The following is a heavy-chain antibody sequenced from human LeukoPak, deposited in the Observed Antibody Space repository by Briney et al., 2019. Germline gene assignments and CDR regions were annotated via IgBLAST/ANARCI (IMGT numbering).Heavy chain of an antibody. CDR3: ARSDVLLWFGELYSFGY. J-gene: IGHJ4*02. CDR2: PNSGNT. Sequence: PNSGNTGYAQKFQGRVTMTRNTSISTAYMDLSSLRSEDTAVYYCARSDVLLWFGELYSFGYWGQGTLVTVSS. V-gene: IGHV1-8*01. D-gene: IGHD3-10*01.